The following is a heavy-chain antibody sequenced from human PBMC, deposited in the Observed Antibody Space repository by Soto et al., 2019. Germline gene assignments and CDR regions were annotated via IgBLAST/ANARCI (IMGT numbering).Heavy chain of an antibody. V-gene: IGHV3-21*01. CDR1: GFTFSSYS. Sequence: PGGSLRLSCAASGFTFSSYSMTWVRQAPGKGLEWVSSISSSTSYIYYADSLKGRFTISRDNAKSSLYLQMNSLRAEDTAVYYCAIEGYSDGKMFDYWCQRPLVTVSS. CDR2: ISSSTSYI. D-gene: IGHD5-18*01. J-gene: IGHJ4*02. CDR3: AIEGYSDGKMFDY.